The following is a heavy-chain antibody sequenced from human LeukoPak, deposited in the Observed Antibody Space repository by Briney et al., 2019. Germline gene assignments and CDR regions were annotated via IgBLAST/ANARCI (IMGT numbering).Heavy chain of an antibody. J-gene: IGHJ4*02. CDR3: ARGLYDYVWGSYRYSPLFDY. CDR2: INHSGST. V-gene: IGHV4-34*01. D-gene: IGHD3-16*02. Sequence: SETLSLTCAVYGGSFSGYYWSWIRQPPGKGLEWIGEINHSGSTNYNPSLKSRVTISVDTSKNQFSLKLSSVTAADTAVYYCARGLYDYVWGSYRYSPLFDYWGQGTLVTVSS. CDR1: GGSFSGYY.